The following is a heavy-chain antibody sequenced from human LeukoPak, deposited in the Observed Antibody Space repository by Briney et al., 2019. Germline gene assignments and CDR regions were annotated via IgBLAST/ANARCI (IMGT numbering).Heavy chain of an antibody. D-gene: IGHD4-11*01. CDR2: ISSSGSTT. J-gene: IGHJ4*02. CDR1: GFTFSDYY. CDR3: AKVPSPTTVEGLDY. V-gene: IGHV3-11*01. Sequence: GGSLRLSCAASGFTFSDYYMSWIRQAPGKGLEWVSYISSSGSTTYYADSVKGRFTISRDNSKNTLYLQMNSLRAEDTAVYYCAKVPSPTTVEGLDYWGQGTLVTVSS.